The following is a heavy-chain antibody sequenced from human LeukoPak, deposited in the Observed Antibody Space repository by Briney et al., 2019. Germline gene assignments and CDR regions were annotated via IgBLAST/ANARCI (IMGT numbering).Heavy chain of an antibody. CDR2: ISAYNGNT. CDR1: GYTFTSYG. Sequence: ASVKVSCKASGYTFTSYGISWVRQAPGQGLEWMGWISAYNGNTNYAQKLQGRVTMTTDTSTSTAYMELRSLRSDDTAVYYCAREGSGRGYSYAYYFDYWGQGTLVTVSS. V-gene: IGHV1-18*01. J-gene: IGHJ4*02. D-gene: IGHD5-18*01. CDR3: AREGSGRGYSYAYYFDY.